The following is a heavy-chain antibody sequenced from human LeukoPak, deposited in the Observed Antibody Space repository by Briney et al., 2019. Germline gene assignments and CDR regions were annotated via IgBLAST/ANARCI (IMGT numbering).Heavy chain of an antibody. CDR1: GFTFSSYS. J-gene: IGHJ4*02. Sequence: PGGSLRLSCAASGFTFSSYSMNWVRQAPGKGLEWVANIKQDGSEKYYVDSVKGRFTISRDNAKNSLYLQMNSLRAEDTAVYYCARFFRAVAVYYFDYWGQGTLVTVSS. V-gene: IGHV3-7*01. CDR2: IKQDGSEK. D-gene: IGHD6-19*01. CDR3: ARFFRAVAVYYFDY.